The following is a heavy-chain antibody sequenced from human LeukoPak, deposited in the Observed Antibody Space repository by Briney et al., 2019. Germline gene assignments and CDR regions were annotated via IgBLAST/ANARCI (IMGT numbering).Heavy chain of an antibody. Sequence: ASVKVSCKASGYTFTSYYMHWVRQAPGQGLEWMGWINTNTGNPTYAQGFTGRFVFSLDTSVSTAYLQISSLKAEDTAVYYCARQGGVPAANIIDYWGQGTLVTVSS. CDR1: GYTFTSYY. D-gene: IGHD2-2*01. J-gene: IGHJ4*02. V-gene: IGHV7-4-1*02. CDR2: INTNTGNP. CDR3: ARQGGVPAANIIDY.